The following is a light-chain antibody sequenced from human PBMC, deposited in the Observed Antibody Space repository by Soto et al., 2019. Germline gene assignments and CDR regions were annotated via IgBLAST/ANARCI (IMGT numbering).Light chain of an antibody. Sequence: QSVLTQPPSVSGAPGQRITISCTGSSSNIGADFDVYWYQQLPGAAPKLLIYGNTIRPSGVPDRFSGSKSGNTASLTISGLQAEDEADYYCSSYTTTSTTFGGGTKLTVL. CDR1: SSNIGADFD. CDR2: GNT. J-gene: IGLJ3*02. CDR3: SSYTTTSTT. V-gene: IGLV1-40*01.